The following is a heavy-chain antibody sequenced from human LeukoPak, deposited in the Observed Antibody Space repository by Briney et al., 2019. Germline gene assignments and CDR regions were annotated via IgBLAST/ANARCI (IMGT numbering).Heavy chain of an antibody. J-gene: IGHJ5*02. CDR2: MNRNNGGT. V-gene: IGHV1-2*02. CDR3: GLVTPGNWWFDP. D-gene: IGHD2-21*02. CDR1: GSTFTDYH. Sequence: ASVKVSCKASGSTFTDYHMHWVRQAPGQGLEWMGGMNRNNGGTNYAHKFQGRVTMTRDTSIDVAYMELSSLGYDDTAVYYCGLVTPGNWWFDPWGQGTLVTVSS.